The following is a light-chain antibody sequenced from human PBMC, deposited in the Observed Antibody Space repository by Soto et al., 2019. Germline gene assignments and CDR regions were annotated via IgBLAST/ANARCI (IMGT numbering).Light chain of an antibody. CDR1: QGISNY. CDR3: HKYNHART. V-gene: IGKV1-27*01. J-gene: IGKJ4*01. CDR2: AAS. Sequence: DIQMTQSPSSLSASVGDRVTITCRASQGISNYLAWYQQKPGKVPELLIYAASTLQSGVPSRFSGSGSGTEFSLTISRLQPEDVATYYCHKYNHARTFGGGTKVEIK.